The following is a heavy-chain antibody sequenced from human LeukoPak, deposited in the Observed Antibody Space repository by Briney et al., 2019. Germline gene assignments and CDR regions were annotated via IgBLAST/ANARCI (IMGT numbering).Heavy chain of an antibody. J-gene: IGHJ4*02. V-gene: IGHV3-30*18. Sequence: GGSLRLSCAASGFTFSNFGMHWVRQAPGKGLEWVAVISYDGKNEYYTDSVKGRFTISRDNAKNTVYLQMYSLSAEDTAVYYCAKQMAVDYFDYWGQGTLVTVSS. CDR3: AKQMAVDYFDY. D-gene: IGHD5-24*01. CDR1: GFTFSNFG. CDR2: ISYDGKNE.